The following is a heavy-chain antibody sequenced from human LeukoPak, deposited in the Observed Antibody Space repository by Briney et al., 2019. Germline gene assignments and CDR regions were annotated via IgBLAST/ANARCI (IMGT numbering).Heavy chain of an antibody. Sequence: RSETLSLTCTVSGGSISSYYWSWIRQPPGKGLEWIGYIYYSGSTNYNPSLKSRVTISVDTSKNQFSLKLSSVTAADTAVYCCARAPEYSSSSGRFDYWGQRTVVADSS. CDR1: GGSISSYY. V-gene: IGHV4-59*12. D-gene: IGHD6-6*01. CDR3: ARAPEYSSSSGRFDY. CDR2: IYYSGST. J-gene: IGHJ4*02.